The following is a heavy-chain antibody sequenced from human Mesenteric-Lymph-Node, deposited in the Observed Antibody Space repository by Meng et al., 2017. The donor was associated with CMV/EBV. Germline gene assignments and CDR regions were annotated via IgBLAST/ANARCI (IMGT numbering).Heavy chain of an antibody. V-gene: IGHV4-59*01. CDR3: ARDRQLLWALNKGGYYYYGMDV. Sequence: SETLSLTCIVSGGSISSNCWSWIRQPPGKGLEWIGYICYSETTSYRPSLESRVTISVDTPKNQFSLKLTSVTAADTAVYYCARDRQLLWALNKGGYYYYGMDVWGQGTTVTVSS. J-gene: IGHJ6*02. D-gene: IGHD4-23*01. CDR1: GGSISSNC. CDR2: ICYSETT.